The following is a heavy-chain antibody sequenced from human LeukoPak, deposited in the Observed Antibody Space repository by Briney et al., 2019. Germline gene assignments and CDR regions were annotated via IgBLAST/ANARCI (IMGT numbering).Heavy chain of an antibody. V-gene: IGHV3-33*01. CDR2: IWYDGSNK. J-gene: IGHJ6*02. CDR1: GFTLSSYG. D-gene: IGHD3-10*01. CDR3: ARDHSHLLWFGENYYYGMDV. Sequence: GGSLRLSCAASGFTLSSYGMHWVRQAPGKGLEWVAVIWYDGSNKYYADSVKGRFTISRDNSKNTLYLQMNSLRAEDTAVYYCARDHSHLLWFGENYYYGMDVWGQGTTVTVSS.